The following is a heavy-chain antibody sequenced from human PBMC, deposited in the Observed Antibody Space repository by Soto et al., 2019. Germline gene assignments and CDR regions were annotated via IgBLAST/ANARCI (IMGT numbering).Heavy chain of an antibody. V-gene: IGHV4-59*08. D-gene: IGHD3-3*01. CDR3: ARVLWSGSDGYYYYYMDV. CDR2: IYYSGST. J-gene: IGHJ6*03. CDR1: GGSISSYY. Sequence: KTSETLSLTCTVSGGSISSYYWSWIRQPPGKGLEWIGYIYYSGSTNYNPSLKSRVTISVDTSKNQFSLKLSSVTAADTAVYYCARVLWSGSDGYYYYYMDVWGKGTTVTVSS.